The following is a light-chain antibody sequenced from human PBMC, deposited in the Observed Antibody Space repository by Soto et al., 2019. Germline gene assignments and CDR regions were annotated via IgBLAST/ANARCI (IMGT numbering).Light chain of an antibody. CDR3: SSYTSSSTYV. CDR1: SSDVGSYNR. CDR2: DVS. Sequence: SVLTQPPSVSGSPGQSVTISCTGTSSDVGSYNRVSWYQQPPGTAPKLMIYDVSNRPSGVPDRFSGSKSGNAASLTITWLQSEDEADYYCSSYTSSSTYVVGTGTKVTVL. V-gene: IGLV2-18*02. J-gene: IGLJ1*01.